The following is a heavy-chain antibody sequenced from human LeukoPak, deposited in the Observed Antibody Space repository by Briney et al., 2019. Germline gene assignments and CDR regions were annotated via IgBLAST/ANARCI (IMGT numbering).Heavy chain of an antibody. CDR3: ARGGSTSSSSHFHH. CDR1: GFTFSTYS. Sequence: GGSLRLSCAASGFTFSTYSMNWVRQAPGKGLEWVSSISGSSSFLYYADSVKGRFTISRDNAKNSLYLQMNSLRAEDTAVYYCARGGSTSSSSHFHHWGQGTLVTVSS. D-gene: IGHD6-6*01. CDR2: ISGSSSFL. J-gene: IGHJ1*01. V-gene: IGHV3-21*01.